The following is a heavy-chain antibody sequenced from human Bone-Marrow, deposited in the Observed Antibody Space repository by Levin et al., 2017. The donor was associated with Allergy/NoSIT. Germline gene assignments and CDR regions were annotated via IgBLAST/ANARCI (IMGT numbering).Heavy chain of an antibody. CDR2: ISGTGDSR. CDR1: GFSSSNHG. D-gene: IGHD4-23*01. J-gene: IGHJ4*02. Sequence: GGSLRLSCGASGFSSSNHGMGWVRQAPGEGLEWVSGISGTGDSRSYADSVRGRFSISKDNSKDTLYLEMNSLRVEDTAVYYCAARVGTPTGIDSWGKGTLVTVSS. CDR3: AARVGTPTGIDS. V-gene: IGHV3-23*01.